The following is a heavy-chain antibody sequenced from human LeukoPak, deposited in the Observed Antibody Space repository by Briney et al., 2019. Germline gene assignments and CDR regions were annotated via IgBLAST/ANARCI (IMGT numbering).Heavy chain of an antibody. CDR3: ARRGIATLDY. D-gene: IGHD6-13*01. CDR1: GGSFSGYY. Sequence: SETLSLTCAVYGGSFSGYYWSWIRQPPGKGLEWIGEINHSGSTNYNPSLKSRVTISVDTSKNQFSLKLGSVTAADTAVYYCARRGIATLDYWGQGTLVTVSS. CDR2: INHSGST. J-gene: IGHJ4*02. V-gene: IGHV4-34*01.